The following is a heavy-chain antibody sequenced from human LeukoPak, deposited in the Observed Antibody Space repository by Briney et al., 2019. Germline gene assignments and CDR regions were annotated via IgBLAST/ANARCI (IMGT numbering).Heavy chain of an antibody. CDR3: ARGFSSAWYAEFFQH. V-gene: IGHV4-4*07. CDR1: GGSISSYY. D-gene: IGHD6-19*01. Sequence: SETLSLTCTVSGGSISSYYWSWIRQPAGKGLEWIGRIYTSGSTNYNPSLKSRVTMSVDTSKSQFSLKLTSVTAADTAVYYCARGFSSAWYAEFFQHWGQGTLVAVSS. CDR2: IYTSGST. J-gene: IGHJ1*01.